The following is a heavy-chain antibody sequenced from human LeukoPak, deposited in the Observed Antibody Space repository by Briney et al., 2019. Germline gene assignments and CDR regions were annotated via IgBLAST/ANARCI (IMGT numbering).Heavy chain of an antibody. CDR1: GYTFTSYD. CDR3: ARGLVGFSSSWYPGGNWFDP. J-gene: IGHJ5*02. Sequence: ASVKVSCKASGYTFTSYDINWVRQATGQGLEWMGWMNPNSGNTGYAQKFQGRVTITRNTSISTAYMELSSLRSEDTAVYYCARGLVGFSSSWYPGGNWFDPWGQGTLVTVSS. CDR2: MNPNSGNT. V-gene: IGHV1-8*03. D-gene: IGHD6-13*01.